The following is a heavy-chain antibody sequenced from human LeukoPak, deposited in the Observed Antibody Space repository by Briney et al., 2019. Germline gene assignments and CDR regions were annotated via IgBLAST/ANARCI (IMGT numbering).Heavy chain of an antibody. CDR3: AKDMGYSSGPPDAFDI. Sequence: GGSLRLSCAASGFTFDDYAMHWVRQAPGKGLEWVSGISWNSGSIGYADSVKGRFTISRDNAKNSLYLQMNSLRAEDTALYYCAKDMGYSSGPPDAFDIWGQGTMVTVSS. J-gene: IGHJ3*02. V-gene: IGHV3-9*01. D-gene: IGHD6-19*01. CDR1: GFTFDDYA. CDR2: ISWNSGSI.